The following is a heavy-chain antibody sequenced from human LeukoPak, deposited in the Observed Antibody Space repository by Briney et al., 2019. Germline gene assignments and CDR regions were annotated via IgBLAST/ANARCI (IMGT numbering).Heavy chain of an antibody. V-gene: IGHV4-30-4*08. J-gene: IGHJ6*04. D-gene: IGHD2-2*01. CDR2: IYYSGST. Sequence: SETLSLTCTVSGGSISSGDYYWSWIRQPPGKGLEWIGYIYYSGSTYYNPSLKSRVTISVDTSKNQFSLKLSSVTAADTAVYYCTRGCSSTSCYGYVWGKGTTVTVSS. CDR1: GGSISSGDYY. CDR3: TRGCSSTSCYGYV.